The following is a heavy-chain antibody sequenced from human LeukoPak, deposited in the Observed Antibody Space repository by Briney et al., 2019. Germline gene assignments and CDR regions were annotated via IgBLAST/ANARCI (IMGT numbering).Heavy chain of an antibody. CDR3: ARAWAGSASY. D-gene: IGHD6-19*01. CDR2: INQDGSKI. J-gene: IGHJ4*02. CDR1: GFTLSNYW. Sequence: GGSLRLSCAAAGFTLSNYWMAWVRQAPGKGLEWVANINQDGSKIYYADSMTGRFTISRDTAKNSLYLQMNSLRVEDTAVYYCARAWAGSASYWGQGTLVTVSS. V-gene: IGHV3-7*04.